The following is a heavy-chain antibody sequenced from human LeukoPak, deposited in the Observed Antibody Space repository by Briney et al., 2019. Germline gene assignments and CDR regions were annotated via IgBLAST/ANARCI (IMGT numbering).Heavy chain of an antibody. CDR1: GNYW. V-gene: IGHV3-74*01. D-gene: IGHD2/OR15-2a*01. J-gene: IGHJ4*02. CDR2: INSDGSWT. CDR3: VSFYEAY. Sequence: GGSLRLSCAASGNYWMHWVRQAPGKGLVWVSHINSDGSWTSYADSVKGRFTISKDNAKNTVYLQMNNLRAEDTAVYYCVSFYEAYWGRRTLVTVSS.